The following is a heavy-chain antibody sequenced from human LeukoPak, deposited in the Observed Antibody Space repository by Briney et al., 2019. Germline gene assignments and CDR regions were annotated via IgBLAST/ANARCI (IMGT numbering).Heavy chain of an antibody. J-gene: IGHJ3*02. CDR3: ARDRVLSLVADAFDI. Sequence: ASVKVSCKTSGYTFTNSGVSWVRQAPGQGLEWMGWISAYNGATNYAQMLQGRVTMTTDTSTSTAYMELRSLTSDDTAVYYCARDRVLSLVADAFDIWGQGTMVTVPS. CDR1: GYTFTNSG. V-gene: IGHV1-18*01. D-gene: IGHD2-15*01. CDR2: ISAYNGAT.